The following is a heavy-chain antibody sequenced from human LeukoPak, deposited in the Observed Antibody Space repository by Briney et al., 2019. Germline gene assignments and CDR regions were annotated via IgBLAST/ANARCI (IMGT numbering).Heavy chain of an antibody. CDR2: INPNNGVT. CDR1: GYTFTGYY. J-gene: IGHJ4*02. Sequence: ASVKVSCKASGYTFTGYYIHWVRQAPGQGLDWMAWINPNNGVTNYAPKFQGRVTVTRDTSVNTAYVELSSLTSDDTAFYYCTKTTTAYIGSLDYWGRGTLVTVSS. CDR3: TKTTTAYIGSLDY. V-gene: IGHV1-2*02. D-gene: IGHD1-14*01.